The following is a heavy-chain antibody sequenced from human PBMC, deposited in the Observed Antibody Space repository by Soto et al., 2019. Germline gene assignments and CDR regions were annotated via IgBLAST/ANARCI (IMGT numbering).Heavy chain of an antibody. CDR1: GDSVSSQSAA. D-gene: IGHD1-26*01. CDR3: ARDIGSWRPFDY. Sequence: PSQTLSLTCAISGDSVSSQSAAWNWIRQSPSRGLEWLGRTFYRSTWNNDYAVSVEGRITIIPDRSQNQFSLHLNSVTPEDPAVYYCARDIGSWRPFDYWRQGTPVTVSS. V-gene: IGHV6-1*01. J-gene: IGHJ4*02. CDR2: TFYRSTWNN.